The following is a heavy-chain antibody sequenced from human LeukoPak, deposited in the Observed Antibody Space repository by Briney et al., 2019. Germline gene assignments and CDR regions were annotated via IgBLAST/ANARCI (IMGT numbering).Heavy chain of an antibody. Sequence: SETLSLTCTVSGGSISSYYWSWIRQPPGKGLEWIGYIYYSGSTNYDPSLKSRVTISVDTSKNQFSLKLSSVTAADTAVYYCARHFREVEWYGEFDYWGQGTLVAVSS. CDR2: IYYSGST. D-gene: IGHD3-10*01. V-gene: IGHV4-59*08. CDR3: ARHFREVEWYGEFDY. J-gene: IGHJ4*02. CDR1: GGSISSYY.